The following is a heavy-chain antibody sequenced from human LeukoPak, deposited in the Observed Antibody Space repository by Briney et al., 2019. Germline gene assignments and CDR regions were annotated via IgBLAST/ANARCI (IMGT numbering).Heavy chain of an antibody. CDR3: ARGPAYNTYYDFWSGYRGLYYFDY. Sequence: GGSLRLSCAASGFTFSSYWMHWVRQAPGKGLVWVSRINTGGSSTSYADSVKGRFTISRDNAKNTLYLQMNSLRAEDTAVYYCARGPAYNTYYDFWSGYRGLYYFDYWGQGTLVTVSS. D-gene: IGHD3-3*01. J-gene: IGHJ4*02. V-gene: IGHV3-74*01. CDR2: INTGGSST. CDR1: GFTFSSYW.